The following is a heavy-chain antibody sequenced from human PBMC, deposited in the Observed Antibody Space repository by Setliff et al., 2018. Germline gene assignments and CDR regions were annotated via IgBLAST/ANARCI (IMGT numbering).Heavy chain of an antibody. CDR2: INPSGGGT. CDR3: ARVYLAGSGWDKANALDI. V-gene: IGHV1-46*03. J-gene: IGHJ3*02. D-gene: IGHD6-19*01. Sequence: ASVKVSCKASGSTFRTSAMTWMRQAPGQGLEWMGLINPSGGGTIYAQKFQGRVPIARETSTSTVYMELSGLRSEDTPVYYCARVYLAGSGWDKANALDIWGLGTMVTVSS. CDR1: GSTFRTSA.